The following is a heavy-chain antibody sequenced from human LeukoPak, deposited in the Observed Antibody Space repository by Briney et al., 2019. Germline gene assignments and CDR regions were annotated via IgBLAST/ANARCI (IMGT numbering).Heavy chain of an antibody. J-gene: IGHJ4*02. CDR3: ARAEKAVTGTLDS. D-gene: IGHD6-19*01. V-gene: IGHV4-59*01. CDR2: MYNRGST. CDR1: GDSISNYY. Sequence: QPSETPSLTCTVSGDSISNYYWSWIRQSPGKELEWIGYMYNRGSTIYNPSLKSRVTISTNTSKNQFSLRLTSVTAADTAVYYCARAEKAVTGTLDSWGQGTLITVSS.